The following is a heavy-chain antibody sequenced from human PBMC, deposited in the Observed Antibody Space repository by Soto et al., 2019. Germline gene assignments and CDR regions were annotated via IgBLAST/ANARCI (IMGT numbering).Heavy chain of an antibody. Sequence: VPLVESGGGLVKPGGSLRLSCTVSGFAFRHNYLTWIRQAPGKGLEWLSYISTSGSPAYYADSVKGRFTISTDNDKKSLYLQMDSLRAEDTGVYYCATGGIYYEAWGQGTLVTVSS. CDR2: ISTSGSPA. V-gene: IGHV3-11*01. CDR3: ATGGIYYEA. J-gene: IGHJ5*02. CDR1: GFAFRHNY. D-gene: IGHD1-26*01.